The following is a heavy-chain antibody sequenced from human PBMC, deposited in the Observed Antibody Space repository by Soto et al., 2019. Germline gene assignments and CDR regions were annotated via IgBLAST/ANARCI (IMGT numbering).Heavy chain of an antibody. CDR1: VDSISSGYH. D-gene: IGHD3-3*01. CDR2: IFHTGTT. J-gene: IGHJ4*01. V-gene: IGHV4-38-2*02. CDR3: ARTDRVGYYPYF. Sequence: ETLSLTCTVSVDSISSGYHWAWIRQPPGMRLEWVASIFHTGTTYYNPSLTSRVTISVDTSKNQFSLKLSSVTAADSAVYYCARTDRVGYYPYF.